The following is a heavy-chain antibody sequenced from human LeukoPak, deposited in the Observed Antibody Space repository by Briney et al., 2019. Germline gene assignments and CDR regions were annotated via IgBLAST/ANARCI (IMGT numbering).Heavy chain of an antibody. CDR3: ASYSSGYPGWFDP. CDR2: IYYSGST. CDR1: GGSISSGGYY. J-gene: IGHJ5*02. V-gene: IGHV4-31*03. D-gene: IGHD3-22*01. Sequence: PSETLSPTCTVSGGSISSGGYYWSWIRQHPGKGLEWIGYIYYSGSTYYNPSLKSRVTISVDTSKNQFSLKLSSVTAADTAVYYCASYSSGYPGWFDPWGQGTLVTVSS.